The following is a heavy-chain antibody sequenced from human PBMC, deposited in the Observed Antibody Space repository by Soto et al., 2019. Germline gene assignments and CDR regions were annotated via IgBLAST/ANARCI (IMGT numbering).Heavy chain of an antibody. D-gene: IGHD5-18*01. V-gene: IGHV3-72*01. Sequence: EVQLVESGGGLVQPGGSLRLSCAVSGFTLSDHNIDWVRQAPGKGLEWVGRTRNKANGYTTDYAASVKGRFAISRDDSKNSLYRHMNSLKTEDTALYYCLRVVAGYSYGHHFDYWGQGTLVTVSS. CDR2: TRNKANGYTT. CDR1: GFTLSDHN. J-gene: IGHJ4*02. CDR3: LRVVAGYSYGHHFDY.